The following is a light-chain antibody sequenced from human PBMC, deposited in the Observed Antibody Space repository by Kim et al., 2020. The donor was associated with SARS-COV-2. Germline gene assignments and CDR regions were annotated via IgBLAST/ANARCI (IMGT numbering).Light chain of an antibody. J-gene: IGLJ3*02. CDR2: YDD. CDR3: QLWNSSSDLWV. CDR1: NIGSKS. Sequence: APGKTARITGGGHNIGSKSVHGYQQKAGQAPVLIIYYDDDRPSGIPERFSGSNSENTATLTISRVEAGDEADYYCQLWNSSSDLWVFGGGTQLTVL. V-gene: IGLV3-21*04.